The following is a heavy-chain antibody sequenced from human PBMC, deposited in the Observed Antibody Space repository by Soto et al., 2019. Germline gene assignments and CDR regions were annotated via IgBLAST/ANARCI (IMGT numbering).Heavy chain of an antibody. Sequence: ASVKVSCKVSGYTLTELSMHWVRQAPGKGLEWMGGFDPEDGETIYAQKFQGRVTMTEDTSTDTAYMELSSLRSEDTAVYYFAPRAFSGWSFDYWGQGTPVTVSS. J-gene: IGHJ4*02. D-gene: IGHD6-13*01. V-gene: IGHV1-24*01. CDR1: GYTLTELS. CDR3: APRAFSGWSFDY. CDR2: FDPEDGET.